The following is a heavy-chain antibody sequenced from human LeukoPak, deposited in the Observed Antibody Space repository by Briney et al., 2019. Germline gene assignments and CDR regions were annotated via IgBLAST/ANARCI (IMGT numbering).Heavy chain of an antibody. CDR1: GFTFSSYA. CDR3: ARSSGSYPHLDGMDV. J-gene: IGHJ6*02. D-gene: IGHD1-26*01. CDR2: ISSNGGST. Sequence: PGGSLRLFCAASGFTFSSYAMHWVRQAPGKGLEYVSAISSNGGSTYYADSVKGRFTISRDNSKNTLYLQMGSLRAEDMAVYYCARSSGSYPHLDGMDVWGQGTTVTVSS. V-gene: IGHV3-64*02.